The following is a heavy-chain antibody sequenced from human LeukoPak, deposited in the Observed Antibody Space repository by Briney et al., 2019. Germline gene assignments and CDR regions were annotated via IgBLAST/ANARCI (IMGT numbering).Heavy chain of an antibody. CDR3: ARGGPYSYGYIVGFY. V-gene: IGHV3-15*01. Sequence: PGGSLRLSCAASGFTFSNAWMSWVRQAPGKGLEWVGRIKSKTGGGTTDYAAPVKGRFTISRDDSKNTLYLQMNSLKAEDTAVYYCARGGPYSYGYIVGFYWGQGTLVTVSS. CDR2: IKSKTGGGTT. J-gene: IGHJ4*02. CDR1: GFTFSNAW. D-gene: IGHD5-18*01.